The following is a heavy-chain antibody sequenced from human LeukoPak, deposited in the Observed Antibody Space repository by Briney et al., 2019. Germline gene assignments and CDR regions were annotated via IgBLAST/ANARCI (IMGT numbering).Heavy chain of an antibody. D-gene: IGHD6-19*01. V-gene: IGHV3-23*01. CDR3: ATEDSSPFVY. Sequence: GGSLRLSCAVSGFIFNNFAISWVRQAPGKGLDWVSTVSGIGYSTSYADSVKGRFSISRDNAKNSLYLQMNSLRAEDTAVYYCATEDSSPFVYWGQGTLVTVSS. CDR2: VSGIGYST. CDR1: GFIFNNFA. J-gene: IGHJ4*02.